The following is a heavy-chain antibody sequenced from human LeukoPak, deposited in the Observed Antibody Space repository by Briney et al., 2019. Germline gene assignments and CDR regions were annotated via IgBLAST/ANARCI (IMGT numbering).Heavy chain of an antibody. V-gene: IGHV4-39*01. D-gene: IGHD1-26*01. J-gene: IGHJ4*02. Sequence: SSETLSLTCTVSGGSISSRSCCWGWIRQPPGKGLEWIGTIYYSGSTYYNPSLKSRVTISVDTSKNQFSLRLSSVTAADTAVYYFARQVYSGTHYFDYWGQGTLVTVSS. CDR2: IYYSGST. CDR3: ARQVYSGTHYFDY. CDR1: GGSISSRSCC.